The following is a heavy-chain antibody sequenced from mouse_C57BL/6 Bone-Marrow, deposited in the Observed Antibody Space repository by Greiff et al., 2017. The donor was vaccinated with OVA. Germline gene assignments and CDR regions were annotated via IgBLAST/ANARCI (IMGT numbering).Heavy chain of an antibody. CDR2: IDPSDSYT. CDR3: ARYGQLRLQYYFDY. V-gene: IGHV1-50*01. Sequence: QVQLQQPGAELVKPGASVKLSCKASGYTFTSYWMQWVKQRPGQGLEWIGEIDPSDSYTNYNQKFKGKATLNVDTSSSTAYMRLSSLTSEDSAVYYCARYGQLRLQYYFDYWGQGTTLTVSS. J-gene: IGHJ2*01. CDR1: GYTFTSYW. D-gene: IGHD3-2*02.